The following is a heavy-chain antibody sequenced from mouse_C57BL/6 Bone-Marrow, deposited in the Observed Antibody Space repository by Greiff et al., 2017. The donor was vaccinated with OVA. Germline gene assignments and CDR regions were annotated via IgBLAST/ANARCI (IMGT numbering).Heavy chain of an antibody. Sequence: VQLQQSGAELVRPGASVTLSCKASGYTFTDYEMHWVKQTPVHGLEWIGAIDPETGGTAYNQKFKGKAILTADQSSSTAYMELRSLTSEDSAVYYCTRNDGRNFDYWGQGTTLTVSS. CDR2: IDPETGGT. J-gene: IGHJ2*01. CDR1: GYTFTDYE. V-gene: IGHV1-15*01. CDR3: TRNDGRNFDY. D-gene: IGHD1-2*01.